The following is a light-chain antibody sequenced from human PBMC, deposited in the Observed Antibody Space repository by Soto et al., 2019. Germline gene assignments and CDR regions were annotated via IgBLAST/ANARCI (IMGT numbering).Light chain of an antibody. V-gene: IGKV1-8*01. CDR1: QGISSY. CDR2: AAS. J-gene: IGKJ1*01. CDR3: QQYYSYPRT. Sequence: IQMTQSPSSLSASSGDRVTITCRASQGISSYLAWYQQKPGKAPKLLIYAASTLQSGVPSRFSGSGSGTDFTLTISCLQSEDFATYYCQQYYSYPRTFGQGTKVDIK.